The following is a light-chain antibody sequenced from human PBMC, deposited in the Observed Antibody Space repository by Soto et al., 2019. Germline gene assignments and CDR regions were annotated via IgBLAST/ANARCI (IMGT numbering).Light chain of an antibody. Sequence: DIQMTQSPSTLSASVGDRVTITCRASQSISSWLAWYQQKPGKAPKLLIYKASSLESGVPSRFSGSGSGTEFTLTISSRQPDDFATYCCQQYNSYPYTFGQGTKLEIK. V-gene: IGKV1-5*03. J-gene: IGKJ2*01. CDR1: QSISSW. CDR2: KAS. CDR3: QQYNSYPYT.